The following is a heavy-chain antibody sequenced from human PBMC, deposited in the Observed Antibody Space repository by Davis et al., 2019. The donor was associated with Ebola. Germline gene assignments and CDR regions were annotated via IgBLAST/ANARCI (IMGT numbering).Heavy chain of an antibody. D-gene: IGHD3-3*01. CDR3: ARDRPNYDFWSGYFDY. CDR2: INHSGST. V-gene: IGHV4-34*01. Sequence: MPSETLSLTCAVYGGSFSGYYWSWIRQPPGKGLEWLGEINHSGSTNYNPSLKSRVTISVDTSKNQFSLKLSSVTAADTAVYYCARDRPNYDFWSGYFDYWGQGTLVTVSS. CDR1: GGSFSGYY. J-gene: IGHJ4*02.